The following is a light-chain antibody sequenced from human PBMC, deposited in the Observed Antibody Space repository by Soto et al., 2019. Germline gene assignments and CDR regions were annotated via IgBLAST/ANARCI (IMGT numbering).Light chain of an antibody. CDR3: QQYNSYPLT. V-gene: IGKV1-5*03. CDR1: QSISSW. J-gene: IGKJ4*01. CDR2: KAS. Sequence: DIQMTQSPSTLSASVGDRVTITCRASQSISSWLAWYQQKPGKAPNLLIYKASSLESGVSSRFSGSVSGTEFTLTISSLQPDAFATYYCQQYNSYPLTFGGGTKVVIK.